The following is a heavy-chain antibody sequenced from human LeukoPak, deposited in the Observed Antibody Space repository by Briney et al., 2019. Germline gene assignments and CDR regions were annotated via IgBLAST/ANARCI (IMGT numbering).Heavy chain of an antibody. J-gene: IGHJ4*02. Sequence: GGSLRLSCAASGFTFSSYAMSWVRQAPGKGLEWVSAISGSGGSTYYADSVKGRFTLSRDNSKNTLYLQMNSLRAEDTAVYYCAKTPRYYYDSSGYYSIFDYWGQGTLVTVSS. V-gene: IGHV3-23*01. CDR3: AKTPRYYYDSSGYYSIFDY. D-gene: IGHD3-22*01. CDR1: GFTFSSYA. CDR2: ISGSGGST.